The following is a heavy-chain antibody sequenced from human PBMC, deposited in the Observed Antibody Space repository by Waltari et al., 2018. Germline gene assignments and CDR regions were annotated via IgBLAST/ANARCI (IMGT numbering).Heavy chain of an antibody. CDR2: INPNSCGT. J-gene: IGHJ5*02. CDR3: ARELRTHRDWFDP. Sequence: QVQLVQSGAEVKKPGASVKVSCKASGYTFTGYYMHWVRQAPGQGLGWMGWINPNSCGTNHAQKFQGRVTMTRDTSISTAYMELSRLRSDDTAVYYCARELRTHRDWFDPWGQGTLVTVSS. CDR1: GYTFTGYY. V-gene: IGHV1-2*02. D-gene: IGHD2-21*02.